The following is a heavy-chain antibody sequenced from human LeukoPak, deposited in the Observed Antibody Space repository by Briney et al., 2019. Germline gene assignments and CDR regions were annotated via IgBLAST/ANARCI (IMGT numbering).Heavy chain of an antibody. V-gene: IGHV3-23*01. CDR3: AKEGSQVLEALDY. J-gene: IGHJ4*02. D-gene: IGHD4/OR15-4a*01. Sequence: GGSLRLSCAASGFTFSSYAMTWVRQAPGKGLEWVSVTTSSGGSTYYAESVKGRFIISRDNSKNTLFLQMNSLRADDTAVYYRAKEGSQVLEALDYWGQGILVTVSS. CDR1: GFTFSSYA. CDR2: TTSSGGST.